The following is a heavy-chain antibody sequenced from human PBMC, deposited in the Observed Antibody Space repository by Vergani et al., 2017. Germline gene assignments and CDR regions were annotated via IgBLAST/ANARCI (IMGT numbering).Heavy chain of an antibody. CDR2: TYYSGST. Sequence: QVQLQESGPGLVKPSQTLSLTCTVSGGPISSGDYYWSWIRQPPGKGLEWIGYTYYSGSTYDNPSLKSRVTISVDTSKNQFSLQLSSVTAADTAVYYCARLVRDSSGNDAFDIWGQGTMVTVSS. D-gene: IGHD3-22*01. V-gene: IGHV4-30-4*08. CDR1: GGPISSGDYY. J-gene: IGHJ3*02. CDR3: ARLVRDSSGNDAFDI.